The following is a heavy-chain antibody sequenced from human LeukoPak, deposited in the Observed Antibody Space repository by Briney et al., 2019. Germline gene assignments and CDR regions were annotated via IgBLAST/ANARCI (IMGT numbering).Heavy chain of an antibody. D-gene: IGHD6-13*01. CDR2: MNPNSGNT. J-gene: IGHJ6*02. V-gene: IGHV1-8*01. CDR1: GYTFTSYD. Sequence: EASVKVSCKASGYTFTSYDINWVRQAPGQGLEWMGWMNPNSGNTGYAQKFQGRVTMTRNTSISTAYMELSSLRSEDTAVYYCARVGHSSRRAPYYYYGMDVWGQGTTVTVSS. CDR3: ARVGHSSRRAPYYYYGMDV.